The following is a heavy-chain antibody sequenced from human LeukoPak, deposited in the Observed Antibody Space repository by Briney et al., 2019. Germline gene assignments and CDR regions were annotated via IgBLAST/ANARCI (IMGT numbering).Heavy chain of an antibody. CDR2: ISSSSSTI. Sequence: GGSLRLSCAASGFTFSSYSMNWVRQAPGKGLEWVSYISSSSSTIYYADSVKGRFPISRNNAKNSLYLQMNRLRAEDTAVYYCARDALYYFDYWGQGTLVTVSS. V-gene: IGHV3-48*01. J-gene: IGHJ4*02. CDR1: GFTFSSYS. CDR3: ARDALYYFDY.